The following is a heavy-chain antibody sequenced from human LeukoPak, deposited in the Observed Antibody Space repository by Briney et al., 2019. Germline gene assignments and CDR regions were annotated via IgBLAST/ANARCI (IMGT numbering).Heavy chain of an antibody. D-gene: IGHD2-2*01. CDR2: IYPGDSDT. V-gene: IGHV5-51*01. CDR3: ARSKGIDIVVVPAAIFDY. Sequence: PGESLKISCKGSGYSFTSYWIGWVRQMPGKGLEWMGIIYPGDSDTRYSPSFQGQVTISADKSISTAYLQWSSLKASDTAMYYCARSKGIDIVVVPAAIFDYWGQGTLVTVSS. CDR1: GYSFTSYW. J-gene: IGHJ4*02.